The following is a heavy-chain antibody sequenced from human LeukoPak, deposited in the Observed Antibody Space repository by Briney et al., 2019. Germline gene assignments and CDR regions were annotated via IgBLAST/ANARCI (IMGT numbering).Heavy chain of an antibody. J-gene: IGHJ4*02. CDR3: ARGPARLVNRD. V-gene: IGHV4-34*01. CDR1: GGSFSGYY. CDR2: INHSGST. D-gene: IGHD6-19*01. Sequence: PSETLSLTCAVYGGSFSGYYWSWIRQPPGKGLEWIGEINHSGSTNYNPSLKSRVTISVDTSKNQFSLKLSSVTAADTAVYYCARGPARLVNRDWGQGTLVTVSS.